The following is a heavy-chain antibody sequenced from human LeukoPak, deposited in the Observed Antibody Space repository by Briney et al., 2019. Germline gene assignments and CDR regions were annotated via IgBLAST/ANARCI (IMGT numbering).Heavy chain of an antibody. D-gene: IGHD2-15*01. V-gene: IGHV4-39*01. CDR2: IYHSGRT. CDR1: GGSISSSNYY. Sequence: SETLSLTCTVSGGSISSSNYYWGWIRQPPGKGLEWIGNIYHSGRTYYNPSLKSRVTIFVDTSKNQFSLKVSSVTAADTAVYYCASLPAVAAGSYCGMDVWGQGTTVTVSS. J-gene: IGHJ6*02. CDR3: ASLPAVAAGSYCGMDV.